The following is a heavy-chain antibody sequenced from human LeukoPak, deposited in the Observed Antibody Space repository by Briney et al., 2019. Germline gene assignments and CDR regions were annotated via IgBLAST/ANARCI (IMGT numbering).Heavy chain of an antibody. CDR1: GYTFTSYY. J-gene: IGHJ6*02. CDR2: INPSGGST. CDR3: ARDMTVVATWDYYYYGMDV. Sequence: ASVKVSCKASGYTFTSYYMHWVRQAPGQGLEWMGIINPSGGSTSYAQKFQDRVTMTRDTSTSTVYMELSSLRSEDTAVYYCARDMTVVATWDYYYYGMDVWGQGTTVTVSS. D-gene: IGHD5-12*01. V-gene: IGHV1-46*01.